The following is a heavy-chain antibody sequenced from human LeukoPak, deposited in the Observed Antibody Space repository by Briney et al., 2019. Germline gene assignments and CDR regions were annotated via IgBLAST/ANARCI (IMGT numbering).Heavy chain of an antibody. CDR2: IYHSGST. Sequence: PSETLSLTCAVSGYSISSGYYWGWIRQPPGKGLEWIGSIYHSGSTYYNPSLKSRVTISADTSKNQFSLKLSSVTAADTAVYYCASTHYDFWSGYPVSFDYWGQGTLVTVSS. J-gene: IGHJ4*02. D-gene: IGHD3-3*01. CDR3: ASTHYDFWSGYPVSFDY. V-gene: IGHV4-38-2*01. CDR1: GYSISSGYY.